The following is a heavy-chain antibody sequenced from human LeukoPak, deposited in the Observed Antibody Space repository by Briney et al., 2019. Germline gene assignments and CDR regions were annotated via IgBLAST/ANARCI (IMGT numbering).Heavy chain of an antibody. Sequence: GGSLRLSCAASGFTFSDYYMSWIRQAPGKGLEWVSYISSSSSYTNYAHSVKGRFTISRDNAKNSLYLQMNGLRAEDTAVYYCARYGPDAFDIWGQGTMVTVSS. J-gene: IGHJ3*02. D-gene: IGHD2-8*01. V-gene: IGHV3-11*06. CDR1: GFTFSDYY. CDR2: ISSSSSYT. CDR3: ARYGPDAFDI.